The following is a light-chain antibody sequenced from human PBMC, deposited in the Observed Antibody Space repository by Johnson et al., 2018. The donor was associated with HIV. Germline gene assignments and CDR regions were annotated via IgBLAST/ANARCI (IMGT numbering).Light chain of an antibody. CDR1: SSNIGNNY. CDR2: DNN. Sequence: QAVLTQPPSVSAAAGQKVTISCSGSSSNIGNNYVAWYQQVPGTAPKLLIYDNNRRPSGVPDRFSGSKSGTSATLGITGLQTGDEADFYCGTWDTSLSAFVFGTGTKVTV. V-gene: IGLV1-51*01. J-gene: IGLJ1*01. CDR3: GTWDTSLSAFV.